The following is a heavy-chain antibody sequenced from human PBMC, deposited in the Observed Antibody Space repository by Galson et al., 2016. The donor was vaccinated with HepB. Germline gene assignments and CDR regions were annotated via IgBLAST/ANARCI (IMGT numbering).Heavy chain of an antibody. Sequence: SLRLSCAASGFTFRDHYMDWVRQAPGKGLEWVGFIRSQTYGGTTDYAASVEGRFTISRDDSKTIVYLQMNSLKTEDTALYYCTRLSGYTYGHDFDYWGQGTLVTVSS. J-gene: IGHJ4*02. V-gene: IGHV3-49*04. CDR2: IRSQTYGGTT. D-gene: IGHD5-18*01. CDR1: GFTFRDHY. CDR3: TRLSGYTYGHDFDY.